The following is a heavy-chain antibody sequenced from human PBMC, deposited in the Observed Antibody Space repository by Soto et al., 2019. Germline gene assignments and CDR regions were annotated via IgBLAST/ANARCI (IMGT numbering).Heavy chain of an antibody. Sequence: QVPLVQSGAEVREPGASVKISCKASGFTFTTHPIHWVRQAPDQRLEWMGWINPGNGYSDYSQKFQGRVTFTRDTSANTAYMELNSLRAEDTALYYCASRPGLDTGPFDYWGQGTLVTVSS. CDR2: INPGNGYS. D-gene: IGHD1-1*01. CDR3: ASRPGLDTGPFDY. V-gene: IGHV1-3*01. J-gene: IGHJ4*02. CDR1: GFTFTTHP.